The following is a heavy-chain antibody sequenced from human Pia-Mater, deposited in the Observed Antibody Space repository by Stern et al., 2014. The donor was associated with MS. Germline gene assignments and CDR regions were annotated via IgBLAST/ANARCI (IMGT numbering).Heavy chain of an antibody. D-gene: IGHD3-22*01. CDR3: AKGIRETEAVITVPFDY. J-gene: IGHJ4*02. CDR1: GFTFSYYG. CDR2: ISYDGSKK. Sequence: VQLVESGGGVVQPGRSLRLSCAASGFTFSYYGMHWVRQAPGKGLEWVAYISYDGSKKYYGDSVKGRFTISRDNSKNTLYMQLNSLRGEDTAVYYCAKGIRETEAVITVPFDYWGQGTLVTVSS. V-gene: IGHV3-30*18.